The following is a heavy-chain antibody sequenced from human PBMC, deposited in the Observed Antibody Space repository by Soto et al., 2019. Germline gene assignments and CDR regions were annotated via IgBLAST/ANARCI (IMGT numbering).Heavy chain of an antibody. CDR1: GFTFSSYW. CDR2: INSDGSST. Sequence: EVQLVESGGGLVQPGGSLRLSCAASGFTFSSYWMHWVRQAPGKGLVWVSRINSDGSSTSYADSVKGRFTISRDNAKNTLYLQMNSLRAEDMAVYYCAMLGAVGSSWYYFDYWGQGTLVTVSS. V-gene: IGHV3-74*01. D-gene: IGHD6-13*01. CDR3: AMLGAVGSSWYYFDY. J-gene: IGHJ4*02.